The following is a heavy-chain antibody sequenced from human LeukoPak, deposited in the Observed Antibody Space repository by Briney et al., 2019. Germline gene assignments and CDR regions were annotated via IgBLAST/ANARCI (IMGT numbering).Heavy chain of an antibody. D-gene: IGHD6-6*01. J-gene: IGHJ5*02. Sequence: SETLSLTCTVSGGAISSDNYYWTWIRQHPEEGLEWIGYIHYSGITYYNPSLQSRVTISVDTSQNHFPLQLTSVTAADTAVYYCARYTSLSSNWFDPWGQGTLVTVSS. CDR1: GGAISSDNYY. V-gene: IGHV4-31*03. CDR2: IHYSGIT. CDR3: ARYTSLSSNWFDP.